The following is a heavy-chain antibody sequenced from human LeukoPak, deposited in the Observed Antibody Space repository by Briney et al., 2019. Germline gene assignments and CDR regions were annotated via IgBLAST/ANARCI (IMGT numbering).Heavy chain of an antibody. D-gene: IGHD3-10*01. J-gene: IGHJ5*02. CDR3: AKDQQDPGWLKNYGLFGSNYNWFDP. Sequence: SETLSLTCAVYGGSFSGYYWSWIRQPPGKGLEWIGEINHSGSTNYNPSLKSRVTISVDTSKNQFSLKLSSVTAADTAVYYCAKDQQDPGWLKNYGLFGSNYNWFDPWGQGTLVTVSS. CDR2: INHSGST. CDR1: GGSFSGYY. V-gene: IGHV4-34*01.